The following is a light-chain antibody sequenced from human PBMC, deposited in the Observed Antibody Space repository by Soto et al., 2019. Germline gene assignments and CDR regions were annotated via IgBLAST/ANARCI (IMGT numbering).Light chain of an antibody. CDR2: NAS. CDR1: QSIRTW. CDR3: QQYSDSSGA. Sequence: GDRVTIPCGASQSIRTWLAWYQQTPGKAPKLLIFNASTLERRVPSRFTGSGSGTDFTLTISSLQPDKFATYYCQQYSDSSGAFGQGTKVDIK. J-gene: IGKJ1*01. V-gene: IGKV1-5*01.